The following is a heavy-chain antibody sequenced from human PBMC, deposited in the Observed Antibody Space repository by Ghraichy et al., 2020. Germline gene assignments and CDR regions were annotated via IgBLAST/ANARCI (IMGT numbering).Heavy chain of an antibody. CDR2: MNPNSGNT. D-gene: IGHD4-23*01. J-gene: IGHJ4*02. Sequence: ASVKVSCKASGYTFTSYDINWVRQATGQGLEWMGWMNPNSGNTGYAQKFQGRVTITRNTSISTAYMELSSLRSEDTAVYYCARALRSQGSRSNSVFYYWGQGTLVTVSS. CDR1: GYTFTSYD. V-gene: IGHV1-8*03. CDR3: ARALRSQGSRSNSVFYY.